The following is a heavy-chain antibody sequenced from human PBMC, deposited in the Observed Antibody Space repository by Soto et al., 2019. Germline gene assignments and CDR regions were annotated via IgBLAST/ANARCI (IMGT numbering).Heavy chain of an antibody. J-gene: IGHJ4*02. Sequence: QVQLVESGGGVVQPGRSLRLSCAASGFPFTSYGMHWVREGPDKGLEWVAIISYDGSDKYYADSVKGRFTISRDNSKNTLYLQMNSLRPEDTSLYYCVGGKYYFDYRGQGPLVIVSS. D-gene: IGHD3-10*01. CDR2: ISYDGSDK. V-gene: IGHV3-30*03. CDR3: VGGKYYFDY. CDR1: GFPFTSYG.